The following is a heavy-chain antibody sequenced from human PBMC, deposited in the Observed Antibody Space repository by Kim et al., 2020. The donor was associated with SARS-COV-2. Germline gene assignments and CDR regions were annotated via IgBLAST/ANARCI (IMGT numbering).Heavy chain of an antibody. J-gene: IGHJ5*02. CDR1: GGSFSGYY. CDR3: ARVYYDSSGYAGFDP. CDR2: INHSGST. V-gene: IGHV4-34*01. D-gene: IGHD3-22*01. Sequence: SETLSLTCAVYGGSFSGYYWSWIRQPPGKGLEWIGEINHSGSTNYNPSLKSRVTISVDTSKNQFSLKLSSVTAADTAVYYCARVYYDSSGYAGFDPWGQG.